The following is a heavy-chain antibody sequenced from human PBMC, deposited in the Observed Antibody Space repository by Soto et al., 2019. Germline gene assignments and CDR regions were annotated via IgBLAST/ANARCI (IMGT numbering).Heavy chain of an antibody. D-gene: IGHD3-10*01. CDR2: IYYSGST. V-gene: IGHV4-31*03. CDR3: ARDRPEVLVSWGMDV. J-gene: IGHJ6*02. Sequence: QVQLQESGPGLVKPSQTLSLTCTVSGGSISSGGYYWSWIRQHPGKGLEWIGYIYYSGSTYYNPSLKSRVTISVDTSKNQFSLKLSSVTAADTAVYYCARDRPEVLVSWGMDVWGQGTTVTVSS. CDR1: GGSISSGGYY.